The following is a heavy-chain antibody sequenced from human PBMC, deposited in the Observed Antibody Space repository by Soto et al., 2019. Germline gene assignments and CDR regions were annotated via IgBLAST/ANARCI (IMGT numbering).Heavy chain of an antibody. CDR3: ARDARNSPTYYDFWSGPYGMDV. Sequence: GSLRLSCAASGFTVSSNYMSWVRQAPGKGLEWVSVIYSGGSTYYADSVKGRFTISRDNSKNTLYLQMNSLRAEDTAVYYCARDARNSPTYYDFWSGPYGMDVWGQGTTVTVSS. J-gene: IGHJ6*02. D-gene: IGHD3-3*01. V-gene: IGHV3-53*01. CDR1: GFTVSSNY. CDR2: IYSGGST.